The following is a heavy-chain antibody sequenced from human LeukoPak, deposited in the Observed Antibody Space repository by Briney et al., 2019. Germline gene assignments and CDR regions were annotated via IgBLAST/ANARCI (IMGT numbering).Heavy chain of an antibody. D-gene: IGHD3-3*01. CDR1: GGTFSSYA. V-gene: IGHV1-69*05. CDR3: ASGQVITIFGVDYYYYYYMDV. J-gene: IGHJ6*03. Sequence: SVKVSCKASGGTFSSYATSWVRQAPGQGLEWMGGIIPIFGTANYAQKFQGRVTITTDESTSTAYMELSSLRSEDTAVYYCASGQVITIFGVDYYYYYYMDVWGKGTTVTVSS. CDR2: IIPIFGTA.